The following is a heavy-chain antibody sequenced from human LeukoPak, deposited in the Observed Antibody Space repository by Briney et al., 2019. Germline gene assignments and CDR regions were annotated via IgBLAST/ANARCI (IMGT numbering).Heavy chain of an antibody. Sequence: SQTLSLTCTVSGASFSSGDQYWNWIRQRPGEGLEWIGSIHPSGTLYNNPSLESRVTISIDTSKNQFSLNLNSVTAADTAVYSCSRGLDSRKLGYWGQGTLGTGSS. CDR3: SRGLDSRKLGY. CDR1: GASFSSGDQY. J-gene: IGHJ4*02. D-gene: IGHD3-22*01. CDR2: IHPSGTL. V-gene: IGHV4-31*03.